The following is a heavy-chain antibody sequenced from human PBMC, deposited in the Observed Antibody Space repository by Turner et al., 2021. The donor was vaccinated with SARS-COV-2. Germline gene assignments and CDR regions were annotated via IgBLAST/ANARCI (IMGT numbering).Heavy chain of an antibody. CDR1: GFTFSSYG. J-gene: IGHJ6*03. CDR3: AKCGYQYYHYYYMDV. D-gene: IGHD6-25*01. V-gene: IGHV3-30*18. CDR2: ISSDGSNK. Sequence: QVQLVESGGGVVQPGRSLRLSCAASGFTFSSYGMHWVRQAPGKGLEWMAVISSDGSNKYYADSVKGRFTISRDNSKNTLYLQMSSLRAEDTAVYYCAKCGYQYYHYYYMDVWGKGTTVTVS.